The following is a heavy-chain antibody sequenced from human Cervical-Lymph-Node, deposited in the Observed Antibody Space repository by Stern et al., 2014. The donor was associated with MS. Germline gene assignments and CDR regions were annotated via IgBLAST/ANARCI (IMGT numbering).Heavy chain of an antibody. CDR1: GFILSSYS. CDR2: ISSGTATI. CDR3: ARGAFP. J-gene: IGHJ5*02. Sequence: EVQLVQSGGGLVQPGGSLRLSCAASGFILSSYSVNWVRQAPGKGLECISYISSGTATIWHADSVRGRFTISRDNAENSLYLQMNSLRPEDTAVYYCARGAFPWGQGVMVTVSS. V-gene: IGHV3-48*01.